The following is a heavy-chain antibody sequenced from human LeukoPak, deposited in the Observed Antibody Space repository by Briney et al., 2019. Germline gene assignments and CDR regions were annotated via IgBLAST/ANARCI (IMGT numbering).Heavy chain of an antibody. V-gene: IGHV3-7*01. J-gene: IGHJ5*02. Sequence: GGSLRLSCAASGFTFSDHWMGWVGQAPGKGLEWVANIKQDGSEKRYVGPVKGRFTISRDNAKSSLYLQMNSLRAEDTAVYYCARDIGRIAAAVGWFDPWGQGTLVTVSS. CDR1: GFTFSDHW. CDR3: ARDIGRIAAAVGWFDP. CDR2: IKQDGSEK. D-gene: IGHD6-13*01.